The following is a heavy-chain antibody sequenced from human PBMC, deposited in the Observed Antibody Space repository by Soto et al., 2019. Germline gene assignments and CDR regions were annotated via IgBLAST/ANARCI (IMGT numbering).Heavy chain of an antibody. Sequence: QVHLVESGGGVVQPGESLTLSCVTSGFAFSNSGMHWVRQAPGKGPEWVAIVSADGRSQHYADSVRGRFTISSDTSKSMVFLPLDSLRVEDMGLYYCAKESHTYYDFHHWGQGTRVTVSS. D-gene: IGHD3-22*01. V-gene: IGHV3-30*18. CDR2: VSADGRSQ. CDR1: GFAFSNSG. CDR3: AKESHTYYDFHH. J-gene: IGHJ4*02.